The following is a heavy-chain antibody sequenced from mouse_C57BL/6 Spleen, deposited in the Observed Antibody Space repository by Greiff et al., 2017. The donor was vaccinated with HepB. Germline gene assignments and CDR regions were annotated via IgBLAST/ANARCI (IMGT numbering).Heavy chain of an antibody. CDR1: GFTFSNYW. V-gene: IGHV6-3*01. D-gene: IGHD2-5*01. CDR3: TAYYSNWGYAMDY. Sequence: EVKLVESGGGLVQPGGSMKLSCVASGFTFSNYWMNWVRQSPEKGLEWVAQIRLKSDNYATHYAESVKGRFTISRDDSKSSVYLQMNNLRAEDTGIYYCTAYYSNWGYAMDYWGQGTSVTVSS. J-gene: IGHJ4*01. CDR2: IRLKSDNYAT.